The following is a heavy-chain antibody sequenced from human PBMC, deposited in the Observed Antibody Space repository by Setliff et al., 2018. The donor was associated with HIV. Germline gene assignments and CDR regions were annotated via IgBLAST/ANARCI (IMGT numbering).Heavy chain of an antibody. CDR2: IWYDASKK. D-gene: IGHD1-20*01. CDR1: GFTFNSYG. J-gene: IGHJ6*02. CDR3: ARDPGRYNGMDM. Sequence: SLRLSCAASGFTFNSYGMHWVRQAPGKGLEWVALIWYDASKKEYADSVKGRFIISRDNSKNTLYLQMNSLRAEDTAVYYCARDPGRYNGMDMWGQGTTVTV. V-gene: IGHV3-33*01.